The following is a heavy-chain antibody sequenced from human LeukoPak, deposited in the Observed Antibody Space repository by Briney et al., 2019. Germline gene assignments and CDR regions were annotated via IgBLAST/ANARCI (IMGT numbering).Heavy chain of an antibody. Sequence: ASVKVSCKASGGALSSYAISWVRQAPGQGLEWMGRIIPIFGTANYAQKFQGRVTITTDESTSTAYMELSSLRSEDTAVYYCARGIVGATTGDAFDFWGQGTKVTVSS. CDR2: IIPIFGTA. D-gene: IGHD1-26*01. CDR3: ARGIVGATTGDAFDF. V-gene: IGHV1-69*05. CDR1: GGALSSYA. J-gene: IGHJ3*01.